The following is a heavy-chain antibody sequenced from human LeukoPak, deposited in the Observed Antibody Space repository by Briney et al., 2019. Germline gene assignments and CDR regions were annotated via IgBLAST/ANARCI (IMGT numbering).Heavy chain of an antibody. CDR2: IYYSGST. J-gene: IGHJ4*02. CDR1: GGSISSYY. D-gene: IGHD3-22*01. Sequence: SETLSLTCTVSGGSISSYYWSWIRQPPGKGLEWIGYIYYSGSTNYNPSLKSRVTMSGDTSKNQCSLKLSSVTAADTAVYYCARGYYDSSGYPVSPDYWGQGTLVTVSS. CDR3: ARGYYDSSGYPVSPDY. V-gene: IGHV4-59*01.